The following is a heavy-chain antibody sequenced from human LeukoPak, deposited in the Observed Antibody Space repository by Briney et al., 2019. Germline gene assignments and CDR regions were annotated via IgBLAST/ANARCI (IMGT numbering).Heavy chain of an antibody. J-gene: IGHJ4*02. V-gene: IGHV4-39*07. Sequence: PSETLSLTCTAFGGSIGNNRYYWGWIRQPPGKGLEWIGNIYYSGDTSYNPSLKSRVTMSVNTPKNQFSLKLSSVTAADTAVYYCARDRIRFGELSYFDYWGQGSLVTVSP. CDR2: IYYSGDT. CDR3: ARDRIRFGELSYFDY. D-gene: IGHD3-10*01. CDR1: GGSIGNNRYY.